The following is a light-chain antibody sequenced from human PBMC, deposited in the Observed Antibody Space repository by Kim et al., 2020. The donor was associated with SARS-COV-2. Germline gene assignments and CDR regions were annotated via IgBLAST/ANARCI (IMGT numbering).Light chain of an antibody. V-gene: IGLV4-69*01. Sequence: QPVLTQSPSASASLGASVKLTCTLGSGHSSYAIAWHQQQPEKGPRYLMKLNSDGSHSKGDGIPDRFSGSSSGAERYLTISSLQSEDEADYYCQTWGTCIRVFGGVTKVTVL. J-gene: IGLJ3*02. CDR1: SGHSSYA. CDR3: QTWGTCIRV. CDR2: LNSDGSH.